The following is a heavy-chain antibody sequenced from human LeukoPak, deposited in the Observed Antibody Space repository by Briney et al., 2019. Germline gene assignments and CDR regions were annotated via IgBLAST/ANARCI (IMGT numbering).Heavy chain of an antibody. Sequence: ASVKVSYKASGYTFTSYDINWVRQATGQGLEWMGWMNPNSGNTGYAQKFQGRVTMTRNTSISTAYMELSSLRSEDTAVYYCARGGTAVAGTGVDYWGQGTLVTVSS. D-gene: IGHD6-19*01. V-gene: IGHV1-8*01. CDR3: ARGGTAVAGTGVDY. J-gene: IGHJ4*02. CDR1: GYTFTSYD. CDR2: MNPNSGNT.